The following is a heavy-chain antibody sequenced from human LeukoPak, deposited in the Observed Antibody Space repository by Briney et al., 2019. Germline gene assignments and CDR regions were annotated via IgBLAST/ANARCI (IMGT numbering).Heavy chain of an antibody. CDR1: GYTFTSYY. V-gene: IGHV1-46*01. Sequence: ASVKVSCKASGYTFTSYYMHWVRQAPGQGLEWMGIINPSGGSTSYAQKFQGRVTMTRDTSTSTVYMELSSLRSEDTAVYYCARDRVYDYVWGSYRYLDYWGQGTLVTVAS. D-gene: IGHD3-16*02. J-gene: IGHJ4*02. CDR3: ARDRVYDYVWGSYRYLDY. CDR2: INPSGGST.